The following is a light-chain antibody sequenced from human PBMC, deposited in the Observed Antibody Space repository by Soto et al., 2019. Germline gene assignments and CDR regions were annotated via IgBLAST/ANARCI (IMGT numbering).Light chain of an antibody. V-gene: IGLV1-40*01. J-gene: IGLJ2*01. CDR1: SSNIGAGYD. CDR2: GNS. CDR3: QSYDSSLSGVV. Sequence: QSVLTQPPSVSGAPGQRVTISCTGSSSNIGAGYDVHWYQQLPGTAPKLLIYGNSNRPSGVPDRFSGSKSGTSASLAITGLQAEDEADYYCQSYDSSLSGVVFGGGNQLTVL.